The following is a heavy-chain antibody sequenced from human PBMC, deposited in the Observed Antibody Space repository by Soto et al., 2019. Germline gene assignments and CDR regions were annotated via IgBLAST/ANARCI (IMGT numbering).Heavy chain of an antibody. CDR1: GFTFSSYA. D-gene: IGHD6-19*01. Sequence: GGSLRLSCAASGFTFSSYAMHWVRQAPGKGLEWVAVISYDGSNKYYADSVKGRLTISRDNSKNTLYLQMNSLRAEDTAVYYCARDQIPVADPGDFDYWGQGTLVTVSS. CDR2: ISYDGSNK. CDR3: ARDQIPVADPGDFDY. J-gene: IGHJ4*02. V-gene: IGHV3-30-3*01.